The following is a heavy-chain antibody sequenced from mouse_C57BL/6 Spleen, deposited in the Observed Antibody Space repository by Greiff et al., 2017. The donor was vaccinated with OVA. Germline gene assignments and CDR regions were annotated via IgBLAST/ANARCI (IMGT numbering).Heavy chain of an antibody. CDR1: GFTFSSYG. V-gene: IGHV5-6*01. Sequence: VQLKESGGDLVKPGGSLKLSCAASGFTFSSYGMSWVRQTPDKRLEWVATISSGGSYTYYPDSVKGRFTISRDNAKNTLYLQMSSLKSADTSMYYCARHGGNWDSEYYFDYWGQGTTLTVSS. J-gene: IGHJ2*01. D-gene: IGHD4-1*01. CDR2: ISSGGSYT. CDR3: ARHGGNWDSEYYFDY.